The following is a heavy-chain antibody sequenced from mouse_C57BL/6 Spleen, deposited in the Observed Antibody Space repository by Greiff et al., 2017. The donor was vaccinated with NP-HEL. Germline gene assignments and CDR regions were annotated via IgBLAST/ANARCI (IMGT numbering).Heavy chain of an antibody. CDR2: IHPNSGST. V-gene: IGHV1-64*01. D-gene: IGHD2-2*01. Sequence: QVQLQQPGAELVKPGASVKLSCKASGYTFTSYWMHWVKQRPGQGLEWIGMIHPNSGSTNYNEKFKSKATLTVDKSSSTAYMQLSSLTSEDSAVYYCARLYGYDGMDYWGQGTSVTVSS. J-gene: IGHJ4*01. CDR3: ARLYGYDGMDY. CDR1: GYTFTSYW.